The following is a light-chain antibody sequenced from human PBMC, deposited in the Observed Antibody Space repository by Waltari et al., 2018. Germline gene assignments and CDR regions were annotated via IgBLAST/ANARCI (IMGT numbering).Light chain of an antibody. CDR1: SSDIGAFKY. CDR3: SSYTTSSTYV. V-gene: IGLV2-14*03. Sequence: QSALTQPASVSGSPGQSITISCTGTSSDIGAFKYVSWYQQHPGQAPKLIIYDVNSRPSGVSTQFSGSKSGNTASLTISGLQAEDEADYYCSSYTTSSTYVLGTGTKVTVL. CDR2: DVN. J-gene: IGLJ1*01.